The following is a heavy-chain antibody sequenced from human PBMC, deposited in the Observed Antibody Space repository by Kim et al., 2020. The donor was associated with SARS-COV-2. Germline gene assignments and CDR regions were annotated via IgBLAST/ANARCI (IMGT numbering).Heavy chain of an antibody. CDR2: INSDGSST. Sequence: GGSLRLSCAASGFTFSSYWMHWVRQAPGKGLVWVSRINSDGSSTSYADSVKGRFTISRDNAKNTLYLQMNSLRAEDTAVYYCARDDIVVVTAIGEDYYYYYGMDVWGQGTTVTASS. CDR3: ARDDIVVVTAIGEDYYYYYGMDV. D-gene: IGHD2-21*02. V-gene: IGHV3-74*01. J-gene: IGHJ6*02. CDR1: GFTFSSYW.